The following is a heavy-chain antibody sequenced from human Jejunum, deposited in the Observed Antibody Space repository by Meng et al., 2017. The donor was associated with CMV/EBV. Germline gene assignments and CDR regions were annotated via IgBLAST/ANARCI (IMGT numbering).Heavy chain of an antibody. V-gene: IGHV3-13*01. CDR3: ARDGGLGGFDI. Sequence: CAPSGFTLRTYDMHWVRQAAGKGLEWVSGIGTVGDTYYPDSVKGRFTISREHAKNSLYLQMNSLRAGDTAVYYCARDGGLGGFDIWGQGTMVTVSS. J-gene: IGHJ3*02. D-gene: IGHD1-26*01. CDR2: IGTVGDT. CDR1: GFTLRTYD.